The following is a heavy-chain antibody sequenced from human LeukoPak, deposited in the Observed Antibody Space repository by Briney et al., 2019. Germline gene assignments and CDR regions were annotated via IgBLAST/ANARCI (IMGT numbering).Heavy chain of an antibody. J-gene: IGHJ4*02. CDR1: GFTFGNAW. V-gene: IGHV3-15*01. CDR2: IKSKTEGGTT. CDR3: TTGRRFDY. Sequence: GGSLRLSCAASGFTFGNAWMSWVRQAPGKGLEWVGRIKSKTEGGTTDYGAPVKGRFTISRDDSKNTLYLQMNSLKTEGIAVYYCTTGRRFDYWGQGTLVTVSS.